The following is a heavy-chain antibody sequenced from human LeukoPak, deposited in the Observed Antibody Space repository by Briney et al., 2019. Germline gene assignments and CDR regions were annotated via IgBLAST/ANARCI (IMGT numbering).Heavy chain of an antibody. J-gene: IGHJ5*02. CDR2: IKQDGSEK. D-gene: IGHD2-21*02. CDR1: GFTFSSYW. CDR3: ARGRGDHTRPRFDP. Sequence: GGSLRLSCAAPGFTFSSYWMSWVRQAPGKGLEWVANIKQDGSEKYYVDSVKGRFTISRDNAKNSLYLQMNSLRAEDTAVYYCARGRGDHTRPRFDPWGQGTLVTVSS. V-gene: IGHV3-7*01.